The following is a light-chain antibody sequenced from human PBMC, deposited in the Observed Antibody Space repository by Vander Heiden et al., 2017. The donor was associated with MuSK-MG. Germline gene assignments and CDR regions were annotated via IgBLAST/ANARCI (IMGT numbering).Light chain of an antibody. CDR3: QQFGNSSPYT. CDR2: DAS. CDR1: QSVSSSY. Sequence: EIVLTQSPGTLSLSPGERATLSCRASQSVSSSYLAWYQQKPGQAPRLLMYDASSRATGIPDRFSGSGYGTEFTLTISRLEPEDFAVYYCQQFGNSSPYTFGQGTKLEIK. V-gene: IGKV3-20*01. J-gene: IGKJ2*01.